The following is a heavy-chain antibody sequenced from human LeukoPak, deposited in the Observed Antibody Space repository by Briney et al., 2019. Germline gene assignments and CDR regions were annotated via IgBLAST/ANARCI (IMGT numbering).Heavy chain of an antibody. D-gene: IGHD3-22*01. Sequence: GGSLRLSCAASGFTFSDYYMSWIRQAPGKGLEWVSYISSSGSTTYYADSVKGRFTISRDNAKNSLYLQMNSLRAEDTAVYYCARGEYYDSGGYYYFDYWGQGTLVTVSS. V-gene: IGHV3-11*04. J-gene: IGHJ4*02. CDR3: ARGEYYDSGGYYYFDY. CDR1: GFTFSDYY. CDR2: ISSSGSTT.